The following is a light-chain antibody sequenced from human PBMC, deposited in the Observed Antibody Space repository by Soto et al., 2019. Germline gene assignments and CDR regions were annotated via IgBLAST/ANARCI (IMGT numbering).Light chain of an antibody. V-gene: IGLV3-9*01. CDR3: QVWDSSTGRV. CDR2: RDS. J-gene: IGLJ3*02. CDR1: NIGSKN. Sequence: SYELTQPLSVSVALGQTARITCGGNNIGSKNVHWYQQKPGQAPVLVIYRDSNRPSGNPERFSGSNSGNTATLTISRAQAGDEADYYCQVWDSSTGRVFGGGTKLTVL.